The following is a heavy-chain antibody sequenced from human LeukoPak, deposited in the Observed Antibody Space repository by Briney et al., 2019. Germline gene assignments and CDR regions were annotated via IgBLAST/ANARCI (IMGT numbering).Heavy chain of an antibody. CDR1: GSRFTSYW. V-gene: IGHV5-51*01. CDR2: IYPGDSDI. Sequence: GESLQISCKGSGSRFTSYWIGWVRQMPGKGLEWMGIIYPGDSDIRYSPSFQGQVTISADKSISTAYLQWSSLKASGTAMYYCARQFGGNSEFDYWGQGTLVTVSS. D-gene: IGHD4-23*01. J-gene: IGHJ4*02. CDR3: ARQFGGNSEFDY.